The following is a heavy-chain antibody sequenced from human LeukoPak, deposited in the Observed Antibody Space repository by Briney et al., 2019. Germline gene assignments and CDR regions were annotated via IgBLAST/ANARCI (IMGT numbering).Heavy chain of an antibody. V-gene: IGHV5-51*01. CDR2: IYPGDSDT. D-gene: IGHD3-22*01. CDR3: AKTTESYYYDSSGSNWFDP. CDR1: GYRFTSYW. Sequence: GESLKISCEASGYRFTSYWIGWVRQMPGKGLEWMGVIYPGDSDTRYSPSFQGQVTISADKSISTAYLQWSSLKASDTAMYYCAKTTESYYYDSSGSNWFDPWGQGTQVTVSS. J-gene: IGHJ5*02.